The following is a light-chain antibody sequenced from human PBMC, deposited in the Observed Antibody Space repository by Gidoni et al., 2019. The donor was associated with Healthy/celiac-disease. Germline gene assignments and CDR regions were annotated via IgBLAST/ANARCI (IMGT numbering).Light chain of an antibody. CDR3: QQRSNWPPVT. CDR1: QSVSSY. J-gene: IGKJ4*01. V-gene: IGKV3-11*01. Sequence: IVWTQSPATLSLSPGERATLSCRASQSVSSYLAWYQQKPGQAPRLLIYDASNRATGIPARFSGSGSGTDFTLTISSLEPEDFAVYYCQQRSNWPPVTFGGGTKVEIK. CDR2: DAS.